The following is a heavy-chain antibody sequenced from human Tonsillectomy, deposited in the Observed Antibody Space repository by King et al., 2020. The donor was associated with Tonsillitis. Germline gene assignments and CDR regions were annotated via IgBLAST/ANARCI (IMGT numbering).Heavy chain of an antibody. CDR1: GFSLDTSGVS. Sequence: ITLKESGPTLVKPTQTLTLTCTFSGFSLDTSGVSVGWIRQPPGKALECLALVYWNDDKRYSPSVKNRVTITKETSKNQVVLALANMDPVDAGTYYCAHSGVPAAGGDAFDIWGPGTMVTVS. J-gene: IGHJ3*02. V-gene: IGHV2-5*01. D-gene: IGHD6-13*01. CDR3: AHSGVPAAGGDAFDI. CDR2: VYWNDDK.